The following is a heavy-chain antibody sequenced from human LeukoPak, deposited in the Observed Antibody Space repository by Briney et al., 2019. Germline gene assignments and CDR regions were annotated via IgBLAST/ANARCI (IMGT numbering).Heavy chain of an antibody. V-gene: IGHV4-59*01. D-gene: IGHD6-19*01. Sequence: PSETLSLTCTVSGGSISGYYWSWIRQSPGKGLEWIGYIYYSGSTNYNPSLKSRVTISVDTSKNQFSLKLSSVTAAETAVYYCARGGSSGWYFDYWGQGTLVTVSS. J-gene: IGHJ4*02. CDR3: ARGGSSGWYFDY. CDR2: IYYSGST. CDR1: GGSISGYY.